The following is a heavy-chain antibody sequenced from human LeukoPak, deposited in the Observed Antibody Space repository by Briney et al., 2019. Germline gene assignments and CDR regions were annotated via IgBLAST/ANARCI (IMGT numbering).Heavy chain of an antibody. CDR1: GYSFTGYY. J-gene: IGHJ4*02. Sequence: ASVKVSCKASGYSFTGYYMHWMRQAPGQRLEWMGWINPNSGATNYAQKFQGRVTMTEDTSTDTVYMELSSLRSEDTAVYYCVIHLVYYGSGSSAYWGQGTQVTVSS. D-gene: IGHD3-10*01. CDR3: VIHLVYYGSGSSAY. CDR2: INPNSGAT. V-gene: IGHV1-2*02.